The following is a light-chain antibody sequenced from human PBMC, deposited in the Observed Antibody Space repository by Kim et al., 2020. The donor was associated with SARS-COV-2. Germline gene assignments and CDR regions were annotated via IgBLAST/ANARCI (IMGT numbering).Light chain of an antibody. V-gene: IGLV1-40*01. Sequence: QRFTISCTGSSSNIGAGYDVHWYQQLPGTAPKLLIYGNSNRPSGVPDRFSGSKSGTSASLAITGLQAEDEADYYCQSYDSSLSGGVFGGGTKLTVL. CDR2: GNS. J-gene: IGLJ3*02. CDR1: SSNIGAGYD. CDR3: QSYDSSLSGGV.